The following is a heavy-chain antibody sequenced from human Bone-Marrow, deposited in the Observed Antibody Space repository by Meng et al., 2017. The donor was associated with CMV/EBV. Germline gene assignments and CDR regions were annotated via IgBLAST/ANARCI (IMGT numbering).Heavy chain of an antibody. CDR1: GYTFTSYD. J-gene: IGHJ5*02. CDR3: ARGEPDLGSGYSESYWFER. CDR2: MDPNSGNT. D-gene: IGHD3-3*01. Sequence: ASVKVSCKASGYTFTSYDINWVRQAAGQGLEWMGWMDPNSGNTGYAQKFQGRVAFIRNTSISTAYMELSSLTSEDTAVYYCARGEPDLGSGYSESYWFERWGQGTLVTVSS. V-gene: IGHV1-8*03.